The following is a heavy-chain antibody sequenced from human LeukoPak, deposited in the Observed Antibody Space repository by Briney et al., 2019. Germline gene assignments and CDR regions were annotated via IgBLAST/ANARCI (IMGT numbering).Heavy chain of an antibody. J-gene: IGHJ4*02. Sequence: SETLSLTCTISGDSLTSSYWSWIRQPPGKGLEWIGYIYYSGITNYNPSLKSRVTISVDTAQNHFLLRPNSVAAADTAVYYCARDMGSAGGFDYWGQGTLVTVSS. D-gene: IGHD2-15*01. CDR1: GDSLTSSY. CDR3: ARDMGSAGGFDY. V-gene: IGHV4-59*12. CDR2: IYYSGIT.